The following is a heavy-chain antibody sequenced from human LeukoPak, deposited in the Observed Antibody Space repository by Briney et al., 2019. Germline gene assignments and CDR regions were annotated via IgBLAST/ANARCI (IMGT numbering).Heavy chain of an antibody. Sequence: SETLSLTCTVSGGSISSYYWSWIRQPPGKGLEWIGYIYYSGSTNYNPSLKSRVTISVDTSKNQFSLKLSSVTAADTAVYYCARARIKYYYDSSGYYYFDYWGQGTPVTVSS. CDR1: GGSISSYY. CDR2: IYYSGST. CDR3: ARARIKYYYDSSGYYYFDY. J-gene: IGHJ4*02. V-gene: IGHV4-59*01. D-gene: IGHD3-22*01.